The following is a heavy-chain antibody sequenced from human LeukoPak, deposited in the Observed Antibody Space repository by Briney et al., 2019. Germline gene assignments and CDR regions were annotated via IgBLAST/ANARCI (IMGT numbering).Heavy chain of an antibody. Sequence: SETLSLTCAVSNYPITSDYYWVWIRQPPGQGLEWIGYIYYSESTNYNPSLKSRVTISVDTSKNQFSLKLSSVTAADTAVYYCARGGRTTGTTVGYYYYYMDVWGKGTTVTVSS. CDR3: ARGGRTTGTTVGYYYYYMDV. D-gene: IGHD1-1*01. J-gene: IGHJ6*03. V-gene: IGHV4-38-2*01. CDR2: IYYSEST. CDR1: NYPITSDYY.